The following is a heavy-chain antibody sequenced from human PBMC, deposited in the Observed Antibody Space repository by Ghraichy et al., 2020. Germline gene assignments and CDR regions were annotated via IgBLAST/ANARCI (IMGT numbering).Heavy chain of an antibody. CDR2: ISSSSSYI. CDR3: ARDLGIAVAGFNYYYYYGMDV. V-gene: IGHV3-21*01. D-gene: IGHD6-19*01. J-gene: IGHJ6*02. CDR1: GFTFSSYS. Sequence: GGSLRLSCAASGFTFSSYSMNWVRQAPGKGLEWVSSISSSSSYIYYADSVKGRFTISRDNAKNSLYLQMNSLRAEDTAVYYCARDLGIAVAGFNYYYYYGMDVWGQGTTVTVSS.